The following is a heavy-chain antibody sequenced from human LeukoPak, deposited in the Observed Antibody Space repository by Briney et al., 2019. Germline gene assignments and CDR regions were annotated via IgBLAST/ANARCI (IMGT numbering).Heavy chain of an antibody. Sequence: SVKVSCKASGGTFSSYAISWVRQAPGQGLEWMGGIIPIFGTANYAQKFQGRVTITADESTSTAYMELSSLRSEDTAVYYCARDFRSRDGYNYFDYWGQGTLVTVSS. V-gene: IGHV1-69*13. D-gene: IGHD5-24*01. CDR1: GGTFSSYA. J-gene: IGHJ4*02. CDR3: ARDFRSRDGYNYFDY. CDR2: IIPIFGTA.